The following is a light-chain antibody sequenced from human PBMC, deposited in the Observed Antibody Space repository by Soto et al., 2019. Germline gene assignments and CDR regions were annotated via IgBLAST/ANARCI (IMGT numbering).Light chain of an antibody. CDR1: SSDVGGYNF. V-gene: IGLV2-8*01. Sequence: QSALTHPPSASGSPGQSVTISCTGTSSDVGGYNFVSWYQQHPGKAPKLIIYEVSKRPSGVPDRFSGSKSGNTASLTVSGLQAEDEADYYCSSYAGSDMGVFGTGTKVTVL. CDR2: EVS. CDR3: SSYAGSDMGV. J-gene: IGLJ1*01.